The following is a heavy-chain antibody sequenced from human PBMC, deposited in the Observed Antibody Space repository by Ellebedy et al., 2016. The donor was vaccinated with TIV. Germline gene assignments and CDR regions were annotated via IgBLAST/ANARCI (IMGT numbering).Heavy chain of an antibody. J-gene: IGHJ4*02. CDR1: GFTFNSYA. CDR2: ISYDGRKQ. V-gene: IGHV3-30*04. D-gene: IGHD3-10*01. Sequence: GESLKISXATSGFTFNSYAMHWARQAPGKGLEWVAVISYDGRKQNYADSVKGRFTISRDNSNHTVYLQMNSLRTEDTAVYYCAKGHWGFGESSFDYWGQGTLITVSS. CDR3: AKGHWGFGESSFDY.